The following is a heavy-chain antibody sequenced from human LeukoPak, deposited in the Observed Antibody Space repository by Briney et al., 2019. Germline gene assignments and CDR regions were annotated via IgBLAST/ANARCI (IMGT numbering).Heavy chain of an antibody. D-gene: IGHD5-12*01. CDR2: INPNSGGT. J-gene: IGHJ6*03. CDR3: ARLYSGYGNYYYYMDV. V-gene: IGHV1-2*02. CDR1: GYTFTGYY. Sequence: GASVTVSCKASGYTFTGYYMHWVRQAPGQGLEWMGWINPNSGGTNYAQKFQGRVTMTRDTSISTAYMELSRLRSDDTAVYYCARLYSGYGNYYYYMDVWGKGTTVIVSS.